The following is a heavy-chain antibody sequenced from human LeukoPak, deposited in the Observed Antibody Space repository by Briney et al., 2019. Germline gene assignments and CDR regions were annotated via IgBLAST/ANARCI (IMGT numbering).Heavy chain of an antibody. CDR1: GGSISNYY. V-gene: IGHV4-59*01. J-gene: IGHJ3*02. D-gene: IGHD3-22*01. CDR3: ARPSSGYYDRGAFDI. CDR2: IYYSGST. Sequence: SETLSLTCTISGGSISNYYWSWIRQPPGKGLEWVGYIYYSGSTNYNPSLKSRVTISVDTSRNQFSPKLNSVTAADTAVYYCARPSSGYYDRGAFDIWGQGTMVTVSS.